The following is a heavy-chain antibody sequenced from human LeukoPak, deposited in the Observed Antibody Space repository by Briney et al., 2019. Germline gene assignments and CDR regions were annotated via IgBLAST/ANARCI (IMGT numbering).Heavy chain of an antibody. D-gene: IGHD3-10*01. CDR2: ISGSGGST. CDR3: AKDLSMVRGVPPYFDY. J-gene: IGHJ4*02. Sequence: PGGSLRLSCAASGFTFSSYAMSWVRQAPGKGQEWVSAISGSGGSTYYADSVKGRFTISRDNSKNTLYLQMNSLRAEDTAVYYCAKDLSMVRGVPPYFDYWGQGTLVTVSS. V-gene: IGHV3-23*01. CDR1: GFTFSSYA.